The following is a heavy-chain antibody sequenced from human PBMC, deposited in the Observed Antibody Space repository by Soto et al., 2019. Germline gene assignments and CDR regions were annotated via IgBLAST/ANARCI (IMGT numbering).Heavy chain of an antibody. J-gene: IGHJ4*02. CDR3: ARVRRSSGYYYGY. CDR2: INPSGGST. CDR1: AYTFTSCY. D-gene: IGHD3-22*01. V-gene: IGHV1-46*01. Sequence: SVKVSCKASAYTFTSCYMHWVRQAPGQGLEWMGIINPSGGSTSYAQKFQGRVTMTRDTSTSTVYMELSSLRSEDTAVYYCARVRRSSGYYYGYWGQGTPVTASS.